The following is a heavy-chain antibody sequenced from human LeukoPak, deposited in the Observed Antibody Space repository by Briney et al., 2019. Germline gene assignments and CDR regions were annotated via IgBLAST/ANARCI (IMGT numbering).Heavy chain of an antibody. CDR3: ARHPSVDGTQGGFDH. CDR2: IFYIGST. D-gene: IGHD6-19*01. Sequence: PSETLPLTCTVSGGSISSYYWSWIRQSPGRGLGWGGYIFYIGSTNYNPSVKSRVTRALDTSKNQFSLELSAVTGADTAVYYWARHPSVDGTQGGFDHWGQGTLVTVSS. J-gene: IGHJ4*02. CDR1: GGSISSYY. V-gene: IGHV4-59*08.